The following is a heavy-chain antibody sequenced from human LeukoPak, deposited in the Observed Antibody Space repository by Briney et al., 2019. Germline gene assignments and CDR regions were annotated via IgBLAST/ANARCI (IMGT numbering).Heavy chain of an antibody. CDR3: AKDGAWLRFDD. CDR1: GFTVSSNY. J-gene: IGHJ4*02. CDR2: IYAGGST. Sequence: GGSLRLSCAASGFTVSSNYMSWVRQAPGKGLEWVSVIYAGGSTFYADSVKGRFTISRDDSKNTLYLQMKNLRAEDTAVYYCAKDGAWLRFDDWGQGILVTVSS. D-gene: IGHD5-12*01. V-gene: IGHV3-53*01.